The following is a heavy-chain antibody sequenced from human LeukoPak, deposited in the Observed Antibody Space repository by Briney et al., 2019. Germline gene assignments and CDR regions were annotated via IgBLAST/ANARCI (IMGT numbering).Heavy chain of an antibody. Sequence: SETLSLTCAVYGGSLSGYYWSWIRQPPGKGLEWIGEINHSGNTNYNPSLKSRVTISVDTSKNQFSLKVTSVTAADTAVYYCARDALVGSEYYYDSSGYRVYYYYGMDVWGQGTTVTVSS. CDR2: INHSGNT. CDR3: ARDALVGSEYYYDSSGYRVYYYYGMDV. CDR1: GGSLSGYY. D-gene: IGHD3-22*01. V-gene: IGHV4-34*01. J-gene: IGHJ6*02.